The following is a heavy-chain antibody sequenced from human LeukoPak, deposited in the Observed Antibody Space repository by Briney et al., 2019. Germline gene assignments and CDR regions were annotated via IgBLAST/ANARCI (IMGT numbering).Heavy chain of an antibody. CDR1: GFTFSSYA. D-gene: IGHD6-25*01. J-gene: IGHJ4*02. CDR3: AKDLIAAATGYYFDY. CDR2: ISGSGGST. Sequence: GGSLRLSCAASGFTFSSYAMSWVRQAPGKGLEWVSAISGSGGSTYYADSVKGRFTISRDNSKNTLYPQMNSLRAEDTAVYYCAKDLIAAATGYYFDYWGQGTLVTVSS. V-gene: IGHV3-23*01.